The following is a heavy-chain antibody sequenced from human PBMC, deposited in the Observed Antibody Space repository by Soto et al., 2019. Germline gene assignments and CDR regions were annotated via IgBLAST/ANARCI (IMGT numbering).Heavy chain of an antibody. CDR3: ATGRGYYYGSGSFDY. J-gene: IGHJ4*02. D-gene: IGHD3-10*01. CDR1: GYTFTSYD. V-gene: IGHV1-8*01. Sequence: QVQLVQSGAEVKKPGASVKVSCKASGYTFTSYDINWVRQATGQGLEGMGWLNPNSGNTGYAQKFQGRVTMTRNTSISTAYMELSSLRSEDTAVYYCATGRGYYYGSGSFDYWGQGTLVTVSS. CDR2: LNPNSGNT.